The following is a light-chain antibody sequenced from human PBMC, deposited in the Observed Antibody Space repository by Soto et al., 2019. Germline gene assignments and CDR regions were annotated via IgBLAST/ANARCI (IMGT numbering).Light chain of an antibody. J-gene: IGKJ1*01. CDR3: QQYDKSPWM. V-gene: IGKV3-20*01. Sequence: EIVLTQSPGTLSLSPGERATLSCRTSQSVSSSYLAWYQQKPGQSPRLLIYGASSRATGTPDRFSGSGSGTDFTLTISRLEPEDFAVYYCQQYDKSPWMFGQGTKVEIK. CDR1: QSVSSSY. CDR2: GAS.